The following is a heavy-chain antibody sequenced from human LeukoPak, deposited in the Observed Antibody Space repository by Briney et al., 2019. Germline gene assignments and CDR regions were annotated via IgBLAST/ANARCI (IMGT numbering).Heavy chain of an antibody. V-gene: IGHV4-4*02. Sequence: SGTLSLTCSVSGGSISSSNWWSWVRQPPGKGLEWIGEIYHSGSTNYNPSLKSRVTISVDKSKNQFSLELSSVTAADTAVYYCARRTIPRPYYYYMGVWGKGTTVTVSS. CDR2: IYHSGST. CDR3: ARRTIPRPYYYYMGV. D-gene: IGHD2-21*01. J-gene: IGHJ6*03. CDR1: GGSISSSNW.